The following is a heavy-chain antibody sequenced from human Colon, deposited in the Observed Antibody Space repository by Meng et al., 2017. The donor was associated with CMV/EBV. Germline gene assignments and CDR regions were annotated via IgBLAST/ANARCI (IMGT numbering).Heavy chain of an antibody. D-gene: IGHD3-16*01. CDR2: SNPNNGDT. CDR1: GYTFTGHF. CDR3: ARVWGSYLDY. Sequence: ASVKVSCKASGYTFTGHFIHWMRQAPGQGLEWMGWSNPNNGDTKYAQKFQGRVTMTRDTSITTAYMELSTLKSDDTAVYYCARVWGSYLDYWGQGTLVTVSS. V-gene: IGHV1-2*02. J-gene: IGHJ4*02.